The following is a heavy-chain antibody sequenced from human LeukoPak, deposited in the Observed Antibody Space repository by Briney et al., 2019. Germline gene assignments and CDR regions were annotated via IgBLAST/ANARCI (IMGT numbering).Heavy chain of an antibody. CDR3: ARAMFFYSSVHFDS. CDR2: MKPNTGDT. V-gene: IGHV1-8*01. CDR1: GSTFTSYA. J-gene: IGHJ4*02. Sequence: GASVKVSCKASGSTFTSYAINWVRQATGQGLEWMGRMKPNTGDTDYAQKFQGRVTMTRDTSINTAYMELSSLTSDDTAVYYCARAMFFYSSVHFDSWGQGTRVTVSA. D-gene: IGHD3-10*01.